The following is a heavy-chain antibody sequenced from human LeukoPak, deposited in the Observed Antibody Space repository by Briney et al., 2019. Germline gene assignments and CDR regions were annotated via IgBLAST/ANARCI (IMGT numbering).Heavy chain of an antibody. CDR3: ARGRATMVRGVIISPVFDY. J-gene: IGHJ4*02. CDR2: SGST. V-gene: IGHV4-34*01. D-gene: IGHD3-10*01. Sequence: SGSTNYNPSLKSRVTISVDTSKNQFSLKLSSVTAADTAVYYCARGRATMVRGVIISPVFDYWGQGTLVTVSS.